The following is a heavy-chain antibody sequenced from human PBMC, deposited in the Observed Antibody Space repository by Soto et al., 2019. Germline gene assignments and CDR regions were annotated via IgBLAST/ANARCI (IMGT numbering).Heavy chain of an antibody. D-gene: IGHD1-26*01. CDR2: ISYDGSDK. CDR1: GFTFSSYV. Sequence: QEQLVESGGGVVQPGRSLRLSCAASGFTFSSYVMYWVRQAPGKGLEWVAVISYDGSDKDYAKSVKGRFTLSRDNSKNTVYLEMDSLTVEDTAAYYCGREVAVGGTHYYYGVDVWGQGTTVTVSS. J-gene: IGHJ6*02. V-gene: IGHV3-30*19. CDR3: GREVAVGGTHYYYGVDV.